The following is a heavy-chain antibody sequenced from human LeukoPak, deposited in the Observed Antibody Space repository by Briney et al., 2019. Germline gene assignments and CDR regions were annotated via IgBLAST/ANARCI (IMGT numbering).Heavy chain of an antibody. V-gene: IGHV4-39*02. Sequence: SETLFLTCTVSGGSVSGANYYWGWIRQPPGKGLEWIGTIYYGGNTYYNSSLKSRASISLDTSKNHFSLFLSPVTAADTAVYYCARRYCRSTSCHFLAEYWGQGILVTVSS. CDR1: GGSVSGANYY. CDR2: IYYGGNT. D-gene: IGHD2-2*01. J-gene: IGHJ4*02. CDR3: ARRYCRSTSCHFLAEY.